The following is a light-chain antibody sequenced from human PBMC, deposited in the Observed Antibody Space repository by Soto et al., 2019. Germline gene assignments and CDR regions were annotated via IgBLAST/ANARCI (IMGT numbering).Light chain of an antibody. CDR3: KQYAYSPLT. V-gene: IGKV3-20*01. Sequence: EIVSIQSPAALSLSPGERATLSCRASQSVGSLLAWYQQKPGQAHRLLIYNASSRATGIQDRFSGSGSGTDFTLTVRGLEPEDFAVYYCKQYAYSPLTFGGGTKVDIK. CDR1: QSVGSL. J-gene: IGKJ4*01. CDR2: NAS.